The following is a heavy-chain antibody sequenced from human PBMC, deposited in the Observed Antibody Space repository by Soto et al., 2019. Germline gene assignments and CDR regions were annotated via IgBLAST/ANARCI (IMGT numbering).Heavy chain of an antibody. D-gene: IGHD2-2*01. J-gene: IGHJ6*02. CDR2: IYYSGST. CDR1: GGSISSYY. CDR3: ARVKSIGYCSSTSCYYDYYYYYGMDV. Sequence: QVQLQESGPGLVKPSETLSLTCTVSGGSISSYYWSWIRQPPGKGLEWIGYIYYSGSTNYNPSLKRRVTISVDTSKNQFSLKLSSVTAADTAVYYCARVKSIGYCSSTSCYYDYYYYYGMDVWGQGTTVTVSS. V-gene: IGHV4-59*01.